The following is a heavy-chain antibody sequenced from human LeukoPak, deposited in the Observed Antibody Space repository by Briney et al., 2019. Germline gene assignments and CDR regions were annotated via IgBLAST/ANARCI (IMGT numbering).Heavy chain of an antibody. CDR3: ARYQTVVAADY. Sequence: SETPSLTCAVSGGSISSSSYYWGWIRQPPGKGLEWIGSIYYSGSTYYNPSLKSRVTISVDTSKNQFSLKLSSVTAADTAVYYCARYQTVVAADYWGQGTLVTVSS. D-gene: IGHD2-15*01. V-gene: IGHV4-39*01. CDR2: IYYSGST. J-gene: IGHJ4*02. CDR1: GGSISSSSYY.